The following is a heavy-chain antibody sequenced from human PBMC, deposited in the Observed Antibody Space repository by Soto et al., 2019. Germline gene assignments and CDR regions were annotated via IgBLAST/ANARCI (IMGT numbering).Heavy chain of an antibody. CDR1: GFTFSTYG. Sequence: GGSLRLSCAASGFTFSTYGMHWVRQAPGKGLEWVAVISYDGSNKYYADSVKGRFTISRDNSKNTLFLQMNSLRAEDTAVYYCAKGGHNILIPYNWFDPWGQGTLVTVSS. V-gene: IGHV3-30*18. J-gene: IGHJ5*02. CDR3: AKGGHNILIPYNWFDP. CDR2: ISYDGSNK. D-gene: IGHD3-9*01.